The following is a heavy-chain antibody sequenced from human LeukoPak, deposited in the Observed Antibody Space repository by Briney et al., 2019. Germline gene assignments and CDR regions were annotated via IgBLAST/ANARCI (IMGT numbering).Heavy chain of an antibody. CDR1: GFTFSSYA. Sequence: PGGSLRLSCAASGFTFSSYAMSWVRQAPGKGLEWVSAISGSGGSTYYADSVKGRFTISRDNSKNTLYLQMNSLRAEDTAVYYCARGGKMTTSPYGYWGQGTLVTVSS. J-gene: IGHJ4*02. CDR2: ISGSGGST. CDR3: ARGGKMTTSPYGY. D-gene: IGHD2-2*01. V-gene: IGHV3-23*01.